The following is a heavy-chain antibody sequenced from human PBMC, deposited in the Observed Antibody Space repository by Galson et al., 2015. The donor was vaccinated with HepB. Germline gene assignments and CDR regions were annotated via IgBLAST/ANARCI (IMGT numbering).Heavy chain of an antibody. J-gene: IGHJ4*02. CDR3: ARIKQLEVDC. Sequence: SLRLSCAASGSTFSSYWMSWVRQAPGKGLEWVANIKQDGSEKYYVDSVKGRFTISRDNAKNSLYLQMNSLRAEDTAVYYCARIKQLEVDCWGQGTLVTVSS. V-gene: IGHV3-7*03. CDR2: IKQDGSEK. D-gene: IGHD6-6*01. CDR1: GSTFSSYW.